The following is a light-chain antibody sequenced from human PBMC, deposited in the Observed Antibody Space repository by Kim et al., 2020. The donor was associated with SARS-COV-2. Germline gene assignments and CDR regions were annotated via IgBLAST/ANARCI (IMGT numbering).Light chain of an antibody. CDR3: QQLNSYPRT. J-gene: IGKJ2*01. CDR2: TAS. Sequence: DIQLTQSPSFLSASVGDRVTITCRASQGISDYLAWYQQKPGEAPKLLIYTASTLQIGVPSRFSGSGSGTEFTLTISSLQPEDFAVYYCQQLNSYPRTFGQGTKLEI. V-gene: IGKV1-9*01. CDR1: QGISDY.